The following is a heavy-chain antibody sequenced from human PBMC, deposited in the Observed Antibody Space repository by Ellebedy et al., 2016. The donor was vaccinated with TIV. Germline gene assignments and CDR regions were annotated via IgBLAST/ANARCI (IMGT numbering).Heavy chain of an antibody. CDR2: IVGGGA. CDR1: GFTFTNFA. V-gene: IGHV3-23*01. D-gene: IGHD5-18*01. CDR3: AKDRTAGDGYWVFDS. Sequence: GESLKISCAASGFTFTNFAMSWVRQAPGKGLEWVSGIVGGGAERYADSVKCRFTISREKSKNTVALQMKSLRDEDTAVYFCAKDRTAGDGYWVFDSWGQGTLVTVSS. J-gene: IGHJ4*02.